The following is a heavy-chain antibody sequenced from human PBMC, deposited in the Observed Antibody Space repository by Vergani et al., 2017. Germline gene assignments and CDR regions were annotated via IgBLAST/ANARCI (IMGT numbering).Heavy chain of an antibody. J-gene: IGHJ3*02. Sequence: EVQLVESGGGLVKPGGSLRLSCEASGFTLNTFSLNWVRQAPGMGLEWVSSISSGSNYIEYADSVKGRFTVSRDNAKKSMFLQMNSLRAEDTAVYYCARRQEAHYAENAGYLGALDIWGQGTTVTVSS. V-gene: IGHV3-21*01. CDR1: GFTLNTFS. CDR2: ISSGSNYI. CDR3: ARRQEAHYAENAGYLGALDI. D-gene: IGHD3-9*01.